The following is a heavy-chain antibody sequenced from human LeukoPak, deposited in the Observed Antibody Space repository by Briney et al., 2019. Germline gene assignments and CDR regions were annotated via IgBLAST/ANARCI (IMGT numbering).Heavy chain of an antibody. D-gene: IGHD6-19*01. J-gene: IGHJ6*03. CDR1: GGSIFGHY. CDR3: ARHQLVYSSGWFPQYYMDV. CDR2: IYYSGST. V-gene: IGHV4-39*01. Sequence: PSETLSLTCTVSGGSIFGHYFNWIRQPPGKGLEWIGSIYYSGSTYYNPSLKSRVSISVDTSKNQFSLKLSSVTAADTAVYYCARHQLVYSSGWFPQYYMDVWGKGTTVTVSS.